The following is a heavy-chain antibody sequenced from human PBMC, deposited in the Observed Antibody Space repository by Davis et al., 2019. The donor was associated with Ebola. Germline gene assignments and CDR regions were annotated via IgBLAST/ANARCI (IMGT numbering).Heavy chain of an antibody. D-gene: IGHD2-15*01. Sequence: HTGGSLRLSCAASGFTFSSYWMHWVRQAPGKGLVWVSRINSDGSSINYADSVQGRFTISRDNAKNTLYLQMNSLRAEDTAVYYCARDLFIAGAGCGYWGQGTLVTVSS. CDR3: ARDLFIAGAGCGY. CDR1: GFTFSSYW. CDR2: INSDGSSI. V-gene: IGHV3-74*01. J-gene: IGHJ4*02.